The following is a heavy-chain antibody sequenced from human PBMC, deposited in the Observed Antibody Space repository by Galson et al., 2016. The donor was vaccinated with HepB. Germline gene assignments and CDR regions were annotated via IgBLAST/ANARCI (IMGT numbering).Heavy chain of an antibody. Sequence: SLRLSCAASGFTFSDYAMTWVRQAPGKGLEWVSTIGGSGLNIYYADSVKGRFTLSRDNSKNTLYLQMNSLRAEDTVVYFCARDVKINLWSRDWGQGTLVTVSS. CDR3: ARDVKINLWSRD. J-gene: IGHJ4*02. CDR2: IGGSGLNI. V-gene: IGHV3-23*01. D-gene: IGHD5-18*01. CDR1: GFTFSDYA.